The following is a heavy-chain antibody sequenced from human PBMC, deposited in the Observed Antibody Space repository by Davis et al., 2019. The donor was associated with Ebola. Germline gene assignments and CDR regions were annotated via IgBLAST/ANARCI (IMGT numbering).Heavy chain of an antibody. CDR1: GFTFSSYS. D-gene: IGHD4-17*01. CDR2: ISSSSSYI. V-gene: IGHV3-21*01. J-gene: IGHJ6*03. Sequence: PGGSLRLSCAASGFTFSSYSMNWVRQAPGKGLEWVSSISSSSSYIYYADSVKGRFTISRDNAKNSLYLQMNSLRAEDTAVYYCARDATTVTSFYMDVWGKGTTVTVPS. CDR3: ARDATTVTSFYMDV.